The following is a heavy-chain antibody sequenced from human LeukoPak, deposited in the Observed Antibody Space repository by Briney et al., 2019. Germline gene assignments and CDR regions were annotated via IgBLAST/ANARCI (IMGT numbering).Heavy chain of an antibody. Sequence: SETLSLTCTVSGGSISSYYWSWIRQTAGKGLEWIGRLYTSGSTNYNPSLKSRVTMSVDTSKNQFSLKLSSVTAADTAVYYCARGGYYDFWSGPYLDQWGQGTLVTVSS. J-gene: IGHJ4*02. V-gene: IGHV4-4*07. CDR1: GGSISSYY. CDR3: ARGGYYDFWSGPYLDQ. D-gene: IGHD3-3*01. CDR2: LYTSGST.